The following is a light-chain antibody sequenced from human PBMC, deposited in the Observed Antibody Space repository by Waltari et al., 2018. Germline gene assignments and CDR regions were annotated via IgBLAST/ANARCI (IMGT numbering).Light chain of an antibody. CDR2: AAS. J-gene: IGKJ1*01. CDR1: QSISSY. V-gene: IGKV1-39*01. CDR3: QQSYTTPRT. Sequence: DIRMTKSPSSLSASVGDRVTMTCRASQSISSYLNWYQQKPGKAPKLLIYAASSLQSGVPSRFSGSGSGTDFTLTISSLQPEDFATYYCQQSYTTPRTFGQGTKVEIK.